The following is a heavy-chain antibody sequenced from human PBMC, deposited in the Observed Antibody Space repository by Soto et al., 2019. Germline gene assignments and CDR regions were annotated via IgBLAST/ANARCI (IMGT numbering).Heavy chain of an antibody. D-gene: IGHD3-10*01. J-gene: IGHJ6*02. Sequence: QVQLVQSGAEVKKPGASVKVSCKASGYTFTSYDINWVRQATGQGLEWMGWMNPNSGNTGYAQKFQGRVTMTRNTYISTAYMELSSLRSEYTAVYYCARAGTDFGHYYYGMDVWGQGTTVTVSS. CDR1: GYTFTSYD. CDR3: ARAGTDFGHYYYGMDV. V-gene: IGHV1-8*01. CDR2: MNPNSGNT.